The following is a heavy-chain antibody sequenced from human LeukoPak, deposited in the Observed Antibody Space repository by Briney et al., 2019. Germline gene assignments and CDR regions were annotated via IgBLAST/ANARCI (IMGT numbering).Heavy chain of an antibody. CDR1: GGSLSGYY. D-gene: IGHD6-19*01. J-gene: IGHJ6*03. V-gene: IGHV4-34*01. Sequence: SETLSLTCAVYGGSLSGYYWSWIRQPPGKGLEWIGEINHSGSTNYNPSLKSRVTISVDTSKNQFSLKLSSVTAADTAMYYCARGLYSSGWSSYYYYYYMDVWGKGTTVTISS. CDR2: INHSGST. CDR3: ARGLYSSGWSSYYYYYYMDV.